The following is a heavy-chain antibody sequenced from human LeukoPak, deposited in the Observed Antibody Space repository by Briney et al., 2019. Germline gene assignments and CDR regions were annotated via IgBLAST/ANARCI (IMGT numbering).Heavy chain of an antibody. Sequence: SETLSLTWTVSGGSVSSGSYYWSWIRQPPGKGREWIGYIYYSWGTNYNPSLKSLVTIAVDTSKNQFSMNPSYVTAAATPVYYCARGHRSQLGYFACWGQGTLVTVSS. CDR3: ARGHRSQLGYFAC. CDR1: GGSVSSGSYY. V-gene: IGHV4-61*01. D-gene: IGHD3-9*01. J-gene: IGHJ4*02. CDR2: IYYSWGT.